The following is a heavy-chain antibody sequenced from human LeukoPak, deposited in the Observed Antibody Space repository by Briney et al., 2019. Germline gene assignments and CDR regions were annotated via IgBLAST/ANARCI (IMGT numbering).Heavy chain of an antibody. Sequence: SETLSLTCTVSGGSVSSGSYYWSWIRQPPGKGLEWIGYIYYSGTTYYNPSLKSRITVSADMSRNLFSLKLTSVGAADTAVYYCARDSSLRYFDYWGQGTLVTVSS. CDR2: IYYSGTT. V-gene: IGHV4-61*01. CDR1: GGSVSSGSYY. CDR3: ARDSSLRYFDY. J-gene: IGHJ4*02. D-gene: IGHD3-9*01.